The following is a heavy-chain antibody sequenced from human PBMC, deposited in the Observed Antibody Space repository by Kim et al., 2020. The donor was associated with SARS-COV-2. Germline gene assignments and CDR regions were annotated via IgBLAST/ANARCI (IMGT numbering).Heavy chain of an antibody. CDR1: GGSISSYY. CDR3: ARSSGSSWYEGLTMDV. Sequence: SETLSLTCTVSGGSISSYYWSWIRQPPGKGLEWIGYIYYSGSTNYNPSLKSRVTISVDTSKNQFSLKLSSVTAADTAVYYCARSSGSSWYEGLTMDVWGQGTTVTVSS. J-gene: IGHJ6*02. CDR2: IYYSGST. V-gene: IGHV4-59*08. D-gene: IGHD6-13*01.